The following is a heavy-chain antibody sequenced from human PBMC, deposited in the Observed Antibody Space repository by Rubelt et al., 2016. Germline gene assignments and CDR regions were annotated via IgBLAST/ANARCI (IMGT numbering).Heavy chain of an antibody. D-gene: IGHD6-19*01. Sequence: AASGFTFSSYWMHWVRQAPGKGLEWVSGIDRNSVTIGYADSVKGRFTISRDNAKNSLYLQMNSLRPEDTALYFCARSSGWLHNYWGQGILVTVSS. CDR2: IDRNSVTI. CDR1: GFTFSSYW. V-gene: IGHV3-9*01. J-gene: IGHJ4*02. CDR3: ARSSGWLHNY.